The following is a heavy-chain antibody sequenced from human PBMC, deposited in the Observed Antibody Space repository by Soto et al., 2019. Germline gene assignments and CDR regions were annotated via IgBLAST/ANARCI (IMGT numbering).Heavy chain of an antibody. CDR2: TWYDGTNK. J-gene: IGHJ3*02. V-gene: IGHV3-33*01. CDR1: GFPFSVYG. Sequence: QVQLVESGGGVVLPGGSLRISCAASGFPFSVYGMHWVRQAPGKGREWVAVTWYDGTNKYYAESVKGRFIISRDNSKNTLYLQMNSLRAEDTAVYHCARPQGDYGDYLRAFDIWGPGTTVTVSS. D-gene: IGHD4-17*01. CDR3: ARPQGDYGDYLRAFDI.